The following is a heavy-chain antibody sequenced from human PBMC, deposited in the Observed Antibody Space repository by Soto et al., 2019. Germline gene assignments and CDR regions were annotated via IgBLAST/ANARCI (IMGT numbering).Heavy chain of an antibody. CDR3: ARDRGGRMTTVTTPYYYYGMDV. Sequence: QVQLQESGPGLVKPPETLSLTCTVSGGSISSYYWSWIRQPAGKGLEWIGRIYTSGSTNYNPSLKSRVTMSVDTSKNQFSLKLSSVTAADTAVYYCARDRGGRMTTVTTPYYYYGMDVWGQGTTVTVSS. D-gene: IGHD4-17*01. CDR2: IYTSGST. CDR1: GGSISSYY. V-gene: IGHV4-4*07. J-gene: IGHJ6*02.